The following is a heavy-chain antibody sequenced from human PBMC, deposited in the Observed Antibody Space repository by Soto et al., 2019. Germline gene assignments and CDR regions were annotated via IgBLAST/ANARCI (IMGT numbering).Heavy chain of an antibody. CDR1: GYTFTVYY. J-gene: IGHJ3*02. V-gene: IGHV1-2*02. D-gene: IGHD6-19*01. CDR2: INPNSGGT. CDR3: AQAVAASGLFDI. Sequence: GASVKVSCKASGYTFTVYYMHCVLQAPGQGLEWMGWINPNSGGTNYAQKFQGRVTMTRDTSISTAYMEPSRLRSDDTAVYYCAQAVAASGLFDIWGQGTMVTVSS.